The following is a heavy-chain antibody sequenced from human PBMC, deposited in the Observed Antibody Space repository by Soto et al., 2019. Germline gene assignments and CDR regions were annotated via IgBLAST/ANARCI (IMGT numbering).Heavy chain of an antibody. CDR1: GFTFSNAW. V-gene: IGHV3-15*01. CDR3: TTGYYDLYYGMDV. D-gene: IGHD3-3*01. J-gene: IGHJ6*02. CDR2: IKSKTDGGTT. Sequence: GGSLRLSCAASGFTFSNAWMSWVRQAPGKGLEWVGRIKSKTDGGTTDYAAPVKGRFTISRDDSKNTLYLQMNSLKTEDTAVYYCTTGYYDLYYGMDVWGQGTKVTVSS.